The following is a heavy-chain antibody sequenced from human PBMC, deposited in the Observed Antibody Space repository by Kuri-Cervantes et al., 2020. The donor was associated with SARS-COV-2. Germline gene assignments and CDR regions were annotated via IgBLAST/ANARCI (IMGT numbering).Heavy chain of an antibody. J-gene: IGHJ3*02. D-gene: IGHD5-12*01. CDR3: ARDGYGRGAFDI. CDR2: ISYDGSNK. CDR1: GFTFSNYA. Sequence: GGSLRLSCAASGFTFSNYAMHWVRQAPGKGLEWVAVISYDGSNKYYADSVKGRFTISRDNSKNTLYLQMNSLRAEDTAVYYCARDGYGRGAFDIWGQGTMVTVSS. V-gene: IGHV3-30*04.